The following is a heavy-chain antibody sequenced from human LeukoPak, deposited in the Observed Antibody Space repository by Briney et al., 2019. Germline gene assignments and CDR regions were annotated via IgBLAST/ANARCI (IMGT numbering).Heavy chain of an antibody. D-gene: IGHD6-13*01. V-gene: IGHV3-66*01. CDR1: GFTVSRNY. CDR2: IYSGGST. Sequence: PGGSLRLSCAASGFTVSRNYMSWVRQAPAKGLQWVSVIYSGGSTYYADSVKGRITISRDNSKNTLYLQMNSLRAEDTALYYCARAGPSSSWHQFDYWGQGTLVTVSS. CDR3: ARAGPSSSWHQFDY. J-gene: IGHJ4*02.